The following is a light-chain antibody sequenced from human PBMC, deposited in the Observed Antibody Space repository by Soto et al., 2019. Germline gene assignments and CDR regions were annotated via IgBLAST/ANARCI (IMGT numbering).Light chain of an antibody. J-gene: IGKJ5*01. CDR3: QQYAGSPPT. CDR2: GAS. V-gene: IGKV3-20*01. CDR1: QSVSSSF. Sequence: EIVLTQSPGTLSLSPGDRATLSCRASQSVSSSFLAWYQQKPGQSPRLLIYGASSRATDIPDRFSGSGSGTDFTLTIGGLEPEDFAVDYCQQYAGSPPTFGQGTRLEIK.